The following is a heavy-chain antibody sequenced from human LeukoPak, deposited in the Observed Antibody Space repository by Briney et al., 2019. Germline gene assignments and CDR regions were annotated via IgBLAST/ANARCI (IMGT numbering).Heavy chain of an antibody. J-gene: IGHJ6*03. CDR1: GFTFSSYS. D-gene: IGHD3-10*01. CDR3: ARDRGYGSGDYYMDV. Sequence: PGGSLRLSCAASGFTFSSYSMNWVRQAPGKGLEWVSSISSSSSYIYYADSVKGRFTISRDNAKNSLYLQMNSLRAEDTAVYYCARDRGYGSGDYYMDVWGKGTTVTISS. V-gene: IGHV3-21*01. CDR2: ISSSSSYI.